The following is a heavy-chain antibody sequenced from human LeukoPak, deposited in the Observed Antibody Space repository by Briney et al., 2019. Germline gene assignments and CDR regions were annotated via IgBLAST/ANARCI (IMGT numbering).Heavy chain of an antibody. CDR1: GDSISSYY. D-gene: IGHD3-3*01. CDR3: ARGKRFLEWLSPTYYGMDV. J-gene: IGHJ6*02. Sequence: SETLSLTCTVSGDSISSYYWSWIRQPPGKGLEWIGYIYYSGSTNYNPSLKSRVTISVDTSKNQFSLKLSSVTAADTAVYYCARGKRFLEWLSPTYYGMDVWGQGTTVTVSS. CDR2: IYYSGST. V-gene: IGHV4-59*01.